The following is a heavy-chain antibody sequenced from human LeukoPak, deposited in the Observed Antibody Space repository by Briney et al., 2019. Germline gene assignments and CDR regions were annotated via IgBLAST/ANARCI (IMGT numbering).Heavy chain of an antibody. CDR2: IRNDGSNK. Sequence: LGGSLRLSCAASGFTFSSYGMHWVRQAPGKGLEWVAFIRNDGSNKYYADSVKGRFTISRDNSKNTLYLQMNSLRAEDTSVYYCAQGDCSGGSCPGPLNWGQGTRVTVSS. V-gene: IGHV3-30*02. D-gene: IGHD2-15*01. CDR1: GFTFSSYG. J-gene: IGHJ4*02. CDR3: AQGDCSGGSCPGPLN.